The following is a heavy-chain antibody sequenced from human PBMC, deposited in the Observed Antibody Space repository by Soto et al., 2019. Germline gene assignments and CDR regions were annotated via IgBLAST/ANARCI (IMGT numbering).Heavy chain of an antibody. V-gene: IGHV3-7*05. CDR3: AVGSGGISDT. CDR1: GFTFSPYW. D-gene: IGHD3-10*01. J-gene: IGHJ5*02. CDR2: IKDDGGDE. Sequence: EVQLVESGGGLVQPGGSLRLSCAASGFTFSPYWMSWVRQAPGKGLEWVAIIKDDGGDELYLEAVRGRFTISRDNAKKSLYLAMDSLSVEDTAVYYCAVGSGGISDTWGQGTLVTVSS.